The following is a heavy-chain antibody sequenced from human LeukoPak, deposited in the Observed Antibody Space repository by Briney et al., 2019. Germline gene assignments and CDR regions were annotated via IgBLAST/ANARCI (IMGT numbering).Heavy chain of an antibody. D-gene: IGHD5-24*01. CDR3: AKRRDGYIQDY. CDR2: ISDSGGNT. Sequence: GGSLRLSCAASGFTFSRYGMSWVRQAPGKGLEWVSTISDSGGNTYYADSVKGRFTISRDNSKNTLNLQMNSLRAEDTAVYYCAKRRDGYIQDYWGQGTLVTVSS. V-gene: IGHV3-23*01. J-gene: IGHJ4*02. CDR1: GFTFSRYG.